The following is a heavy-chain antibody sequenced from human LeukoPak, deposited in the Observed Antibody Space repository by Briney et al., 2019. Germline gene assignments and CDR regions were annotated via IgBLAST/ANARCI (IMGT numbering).Heavy chain of an antibody. Sequence: SETLSLTCAVSGGSISSYYWSWIRQPAGKGLVWIGRIYTSGSTNYNPSLKSRVTMSLDTSKNQFSLKLSSVTAADTAVYYCARLPGGDSSSVVAFDIWGQGTMVTVSS. CDR3: ARLPGGDSSSVVAFDI. V-gene: IGHV4-59*10. CDR2: IYTSGST. J-gene: IGHJ3*02. D-gene: IGHD2-21*02. CDR1: GGSISSYY.